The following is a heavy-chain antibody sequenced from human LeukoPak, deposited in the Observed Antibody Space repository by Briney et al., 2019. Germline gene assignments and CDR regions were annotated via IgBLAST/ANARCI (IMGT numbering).Heavy chain of an antibody. V-gene: IGHV1-18*01. Sequence: ASVKVSCKASGYTFTSYGISWVRQAPGQGLEWTGWISAYNGNTNYAQKLQGRVTMTTDTSTSTAYMELRSLRSDDTAVYYCARDRCSSTSCYWPIWGQGTMVTVSS. CDR2: ISAYNGNT. J-gene: IGHJ3*02. CDR3: ARDRCSSTSCYWPI. CDR1: GYTFTSYG. D-gene: IGHD2-2*01.